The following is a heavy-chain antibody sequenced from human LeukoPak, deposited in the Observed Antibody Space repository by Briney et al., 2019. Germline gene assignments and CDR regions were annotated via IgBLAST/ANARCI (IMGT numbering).Heavy chain of an antibody. CDR1: GFTFSNYG. CDR2: INSDGSST. CDR3: AGDGGAYSLFDY. V-gene: IGHV3-74*01. Sequence: PGRSLRLSCTASGFTFSNYGMHWVRQAPGKGLVWVSRINSDGSSTSYADSVKGRFTISRDNAKNTLYLQMNSLRAEDTAVYYCAGDGGAYSLFDYWGQGTLVTVSS. D-gene: IGHD2-21*01. J-gene: IGHJ4*02.